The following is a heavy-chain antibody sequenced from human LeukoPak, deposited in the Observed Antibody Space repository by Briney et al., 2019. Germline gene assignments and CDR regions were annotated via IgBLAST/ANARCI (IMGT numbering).Heavy chain of an antibody. CDR3: ARDYYDSSGFGAFDI. J-gene: IGHJ3*02. Sequence: ASVNVSCKASGYTFTGYYMHWVRQAPGQGLEWMGWINPNSGGTNYAQKFQSRVTTTRDTSISTAYMELSRLRSDDTAVYYCARDYYDSSGFGAFDIWGQGTMVTVSS. CDR1: GYTFTGYY. V-gene: IGHV1-2*02. D-gene: IGHD3-22*01. CDR2: INPNSGGT.